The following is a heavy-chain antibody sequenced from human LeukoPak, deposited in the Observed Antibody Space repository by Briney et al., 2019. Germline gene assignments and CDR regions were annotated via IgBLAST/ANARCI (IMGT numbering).Heavy chain of an antibody. CDR2: IIPIFGTA. D-gene: IGHD6-19*01. J-gene: IGHJ4*02. CDR3: AVASSGWFSFDY. V-gene: IGHV1-69*05. CDR1: GGTFSSYA. Sequence: ASVKVSCKASGGTFSSYAISWVRQAPGQGLDWMGRIIPIFGTANYAQKFQGRVTITTDESTSTAYMELSSLRSEDTAVYYCAVASSGWFSFDYWGQGTLVTVSS.